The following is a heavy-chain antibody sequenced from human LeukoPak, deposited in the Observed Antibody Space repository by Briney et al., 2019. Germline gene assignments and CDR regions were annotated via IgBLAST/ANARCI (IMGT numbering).Heavy chain of an antibody. CDR3: AKLSSSGYIDIFDY. CDR1: GFTFSDYY. D-gene: IGHD3-22*01. Sequence: GGSLRLSCAVSGFTFSDYYMSWVRQAPGKGLEWVSAISGSGGSTYYADSVKGRFTISRDNSKNTLYLQMNSLRAEDTAVYYCAKLSSSGYIDIFDYWGQGTLVTVSS. V-gene: IGHV3-23*01. J-gene: IGHJ4*02. CDR2: ISGSGGST.